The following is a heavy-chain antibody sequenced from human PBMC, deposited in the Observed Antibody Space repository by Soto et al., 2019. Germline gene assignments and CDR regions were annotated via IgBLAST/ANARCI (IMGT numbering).Heavy chain of an antibody. V-gene: IGHV4-59*11. D-gene: IGHD3-16*01. Sequence: PSETLSLTGTVPVGSMSSQYWTWLRQPPGKGLEWIGYISYSGSTYYNPSLKSRVTISADTSRNQFSLKLSSVIAADTAVYYCARADPDASVGYWGQGTLVTVSS. CDR3: ARADPDASVGY. CDR1: VGSMSSQY. CDR2: ISYSGST. J-gene: IGHJ4*02.